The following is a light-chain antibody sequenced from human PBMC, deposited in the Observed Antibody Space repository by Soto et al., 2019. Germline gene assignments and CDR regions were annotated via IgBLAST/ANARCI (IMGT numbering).Light chain of an antibody. CDR2: DAS. CDR1: QSVSSY. CDR3: QQYSTSPT. V-gene: IGKV3-11*01. J-gene: IGKJ4*01. Sequence: TKTPATLSLSPGERATLSCRASQSVSSYLAWYQQKPGQAPRLLIYDASNRATGIPARFSGSGSGTDFTLTISRLEPEDFAVYYCQQYSTSPTFGGGTKV.